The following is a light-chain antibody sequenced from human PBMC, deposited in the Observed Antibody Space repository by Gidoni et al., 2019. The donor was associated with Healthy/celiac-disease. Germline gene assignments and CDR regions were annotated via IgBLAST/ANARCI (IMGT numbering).Light chain of an antibody. Sequence: DIQMTQSPSSLSASVGDRVTITCRASQSISSYLNWYHQKPGKAPKLLLYAASSLQSGVTSRFSGSGSVTDCTLTISSLQPEDFATYYLQQSYSTPLTFGGGTKVEIK. CDR2: AAS. J-gene: IGKJ4*01. CDR1: QSISSY. CDR3: QQSYSTPLT. V-gene: IGKV1-39*01.